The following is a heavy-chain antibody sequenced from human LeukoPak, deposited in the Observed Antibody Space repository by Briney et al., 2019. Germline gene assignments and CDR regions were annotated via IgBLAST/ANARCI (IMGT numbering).Heavy chain of an antibody. CDR2: IYDSGGST. Sequence: GGSLRLSCAVSGITLSNYGMSWVRQAPGKGLEWVAGIYDSGGSTSYADSVKGRFTISRDNPRNTLYLQMNSLRAEDTAVSFCAKRGVVIRVILVGFHKAAYYFDSWGQGALVTVSS. D-gene: IGHD3-22*01. J-gene: IGHJ4*02. V-gene: IGHV3-23*01. CDR1: GITLSNYG. CDR3: AKRGVVIRVILVGFHKAAYYFDS.